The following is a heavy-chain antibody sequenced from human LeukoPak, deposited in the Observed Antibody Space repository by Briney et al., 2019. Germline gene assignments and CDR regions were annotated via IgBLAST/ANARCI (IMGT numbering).Heavy chain of an antibody. Sequence: SETLSLTCTVSGGSISSYYWSWIRQPPGKGLEWIGYIYYSGSTNYNPSLKSRVTISGDTSKSQFSLRLTSVTAADTAVYYCAGTSSGYYSTDYWGQGTLVTVSS. J-gene: IGHJ4*02. V-gene: IGHV4-59*08. CDR3: AGTSSGYYSTDY. D-gene: IGHD5-12*01. CDR1: GGSISSYY. CDR2: IYYSGST.